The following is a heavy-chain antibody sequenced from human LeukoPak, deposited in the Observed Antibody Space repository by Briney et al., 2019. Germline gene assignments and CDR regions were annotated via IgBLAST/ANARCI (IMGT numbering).Heavy chain of an antibody. CDR2: IIPILGIA. J-gene: IGHJ4*02. V-gene: IGHV1-69*04. CDR3: ARISIAVAGRGDYFDY. D-gene: IGHD6-19*01. CDR1: GGTFSSYA. Sequence: ASVKVSCKASGGTFSSYAVSWVRQAPGQGLEWMGRIIPILGIANYAQKFQGRVTITADKSTSTAYMELSSLRSEDTAVYYCARISIAVAGRGDYFDYWGQGTLVTVSS.